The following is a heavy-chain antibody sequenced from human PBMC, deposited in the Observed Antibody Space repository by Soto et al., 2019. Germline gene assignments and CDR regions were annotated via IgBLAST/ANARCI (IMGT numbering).Heavy chain of an antibody. J-gene: IGHJ4*02. CDR3: ARHTSGSSWAFDY. CDR1: GGSISSSSYY. Sequence: SETLSLTCTVSGGSISSSSYYWGWIRQPPGKGLEWIGSIYYSGSTYYNPSLKSRVTISVDTSKNQFSLKLSSVTAADTAVYYCARHTSGSSWAFDYWGQGTLVTVSS. V-gene: IGHV4-39*01. D-gene: IGHD2-2*01. CDR2: IYYSGST.